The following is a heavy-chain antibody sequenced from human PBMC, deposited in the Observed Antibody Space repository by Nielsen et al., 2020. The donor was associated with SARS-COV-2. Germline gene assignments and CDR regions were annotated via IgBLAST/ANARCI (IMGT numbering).Heavy chain of an antibody. CDR1: GFTFSSYG. J-gene: IGHJ4*02. D-gene: IGHD3-22*01. V-gene: IGHV3-30*03. Sequence: GESLKISCAASGFTFSSYGMHWVRQAPGKGLEWVAVISYDGSNKYYADSVKGRFTISRDNSKNTLYLQMNSLRAEDTAVYYCARAATWIVVVSPFDYWGQGTLVTVSS. CDR2: ISYDGSNK. CDR3: ARAATWIVVVSPFDY.